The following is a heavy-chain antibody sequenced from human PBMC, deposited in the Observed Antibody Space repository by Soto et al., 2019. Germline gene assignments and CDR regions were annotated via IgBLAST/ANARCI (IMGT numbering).Heavy chain of an antibody. D-gene: IGHD3-10*01. CDR1: GGSISSYY. J-gene: IGHJ4*02. V-gene: IGHV4-59*01. CDR3: ARDGSGRYLNFDY. Sequence: SETLSLTCTVSGGSISSYYWSWIRQPPGKGLEWIGYIYYSGSTNYNPSLKSRVTISVDTSKNQFSLKLSSVTAADTAVYYCARDGSGRYLNFDYWGQGTLVTVSS. CDR2: IYYSGST.